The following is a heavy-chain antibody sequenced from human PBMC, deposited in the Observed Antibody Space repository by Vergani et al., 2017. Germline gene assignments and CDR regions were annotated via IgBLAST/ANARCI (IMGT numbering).Heavy chain of an antibody. V-gene: IGHV4-61*02. Sequence: QVQLQESGPGLVKPSQTLSLTCTVSGGSISSGSYYWSWIRQPAGKGLEWIGRIYTSGSTNYNPSLKSRVTISVDTSKNQFSLKLSSVTAADTAVYYCARQWGVRGATDYWGQGSLVTVSS. J-gene: IGHJ4*02. CDR1: GGSISSGSYY. D-gene: IGHD3-10*01. CDR3: ARQWGVRGATDY. CDR2: IYTSGST.